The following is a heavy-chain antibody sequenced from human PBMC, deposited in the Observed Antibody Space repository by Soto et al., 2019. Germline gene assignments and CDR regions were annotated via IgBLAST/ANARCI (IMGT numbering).Heavy chain of an antibody. Sequence: MLSLTCGVAGGSSSSGGYSWSWIRQPPGKGLEWIGYIYHSGSTYYNPSLKSRVTISVDRSKNQFSLKLSSVTAADTAAYYCARGPPFHWGQGTLVTVSS. J-gene: IGHJ4*02. CDR2: IYHSGST. CDR1: GGSSSSGGYS. D-gene: IGHD3-16*01. V-gene: IGHV4-30-2*01. CDR3: ARGPPFH.